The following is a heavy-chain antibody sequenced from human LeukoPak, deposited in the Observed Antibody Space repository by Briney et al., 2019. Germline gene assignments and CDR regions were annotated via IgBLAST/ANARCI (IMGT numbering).Heavy chain of an antibody. CDR2: ISSSGSTI. CDR3: AREFGLRYFDWLLWGAFDI. J-gene: IGHJ3*02. V-gene: IGHV3-11*04. CDR1: GFTFSEYY. Sequence: GGSLRLSCAASGFTFSEYYMSWIREAPGKGLEWVSYISSSGSTIYYADSVKGRFTISRDNAKNSLYLQMNSLRAEDTAVYYCAREFGLRYFDWLLWGAFDIWGQGTMVTVSS. D-gene: IGHD3-9*01.